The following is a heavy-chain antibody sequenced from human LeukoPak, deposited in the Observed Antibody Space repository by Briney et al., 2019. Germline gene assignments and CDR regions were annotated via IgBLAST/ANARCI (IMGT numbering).Heavy chain of an antibody. J-gene: IGHJ4*02. V-gene: IGHV3-23*01. CDR3: AKFYDVLTGYFDY. D-gene: IGHD3-9*01. CDR2: ISDSGDNI. Sequence: GGSLRLSCAASGITFGSYAMSWVRQAPGKGLEWVSVISDSGDNIYYADSVKGRFTISRDNSKNTLYLQMNSLRAEDTAVYYCAKFYDVLTGYFDYWGQGTLVTVSS. CDR1: GITFGSYA.